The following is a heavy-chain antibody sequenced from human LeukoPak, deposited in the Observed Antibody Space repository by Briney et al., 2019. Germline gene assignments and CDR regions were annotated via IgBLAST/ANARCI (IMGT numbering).Heavy chain of an antibody. V-gene: IGHV4-38-2*02. J-gene: IGHJ5*02. CDR1: ASSISSGYF. CDR2: IYHNGDT. CDR3: ARKSSSGLDP. D-gene: IGHD6-6*01. Sequence: PSETLSLTCTVSASSISSGYFWGWIRQPPGEGLEWIGSIYHNGDTYYTPSLKSRVSISVDTSKNQFSLKLSSVTAADTAVYYCARKSSSGLDPWGQGTLVTVSS.